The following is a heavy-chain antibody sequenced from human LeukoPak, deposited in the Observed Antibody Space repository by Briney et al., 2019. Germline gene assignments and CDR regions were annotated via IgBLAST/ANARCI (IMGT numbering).Heavy chain of an antibody. D-gene: IGHD5-18*01. J-gene: IGHJ4*02. Sequence: GGSLRLSCAASGFTSSSYAMHWVRQAPGKGLEWVAVISYDGSNKYYADSVKGRFTISRDNSKNTLYLQMNSLRAEDTAVYYCARDGKVTTFHRGVDYWGQGTLVTVSS. CDR3: ARDGKVTTFHRGVDY. CDR2: ISYDGSNK. V-gene: IGHV3-30-3*01. CDR1: GFTSSSYA.